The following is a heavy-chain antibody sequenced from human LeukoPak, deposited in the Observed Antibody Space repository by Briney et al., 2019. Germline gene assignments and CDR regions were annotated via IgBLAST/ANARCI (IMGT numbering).Heavy chain of an antibody. CDR2: IYYSGST. D-gene: IGHD2-2*01. J-gene: IGHJ3*02. V-gene: IGHV4-39*07. Sequence: SETLSLTCTVSGGSISSSSYYWGWIRQPPGKGLEWIGSIYYSGSTYYNPSLKSRVTISVDTSKNQFSLKLSSVTAADTAVYYCARGQLLSLDDAFDIWGQGTMVTVSS. CDR3: ARGQLLSLDDAFDI. CDR1: GGSISSSSYY.